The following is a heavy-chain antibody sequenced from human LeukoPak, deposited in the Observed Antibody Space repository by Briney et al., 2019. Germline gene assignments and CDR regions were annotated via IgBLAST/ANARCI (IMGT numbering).Heavy chain of an antibody. Sequence: GGSLRLSCAASGFTFTTSAMNWVRQAPGEGLEWLSYISSSSTIYYADSVKGRFTISRDNARNSLYLQMNSLRDEDTAVYYCARDEGVGARVYWGQGTLVTVSS. CDR2: ISSSSTI. CDR3: ARDEGVGARVY. CDR1: GFTFTTSA. D-gene: IGHD3-10*01. V-gene: IGHV3-48*02. J-gene: IGHJ4*02.